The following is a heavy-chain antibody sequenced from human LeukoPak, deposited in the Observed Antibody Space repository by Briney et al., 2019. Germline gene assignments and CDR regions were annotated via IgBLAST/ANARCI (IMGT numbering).Heavy chain of an antibody. J-gene: IGHJ4*02. D-gene: IGHD5-12*01. CDR3: AKDLIVATIGFDY. Sequence: GGSLGLSCAASGFTFSSYAMSWVRQAPGKGLEWVSAISGSGGRTYYADSVKGRFTISRDNSKNTLYLQMNSLRAEDTAVYYCAKDLIVATIGFDYWGQGTLVTVSS. CDR2: ISGSGGRT. CDR1: GFTFSSYA. V-gene: IGHV3-23*01.